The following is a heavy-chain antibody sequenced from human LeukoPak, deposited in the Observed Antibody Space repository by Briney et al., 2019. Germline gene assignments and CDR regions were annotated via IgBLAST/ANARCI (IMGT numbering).Heavy chain of an antibody. J-gene: IGHJ4*02. Sequence: GGSLRLSCAASGFTFSSYAMHWVRQAPGKGLEWVAVISYDGSNKYYADSVKGRFTISRDNSKNTLYLQMNSLRAEDTAVYYCAKDEIGELLGYFDYWGQGTLVTVSS. V-gene: IGHV3-30-3*01. D-gene: IGHD1-26*01. CDR1: GFTFSSYA. CDR3: AKDEIGELLGYFDY. CDR2: ISYDGSNK.